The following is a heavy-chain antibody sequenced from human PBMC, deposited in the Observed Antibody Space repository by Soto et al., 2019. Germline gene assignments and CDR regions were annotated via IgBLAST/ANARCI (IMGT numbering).Heavy chain of an antibody. CDR1: GGSISRSNW. CDR2: IYHSGST. D-gene: IGHD3-10*01. V-gene: IGHV4-4*02. CDR3: ARGDDYYNMDV. Sequence: QVQLQESGPGLVKPSGTLSLTCAVSGGSISRSNWWSWVRQPPGKGLKWIGEIYHSGSTNYNPSLKSRVTRSVDKSKNQFSLKLSSVTAADTAVYYCARGDDYYNMDVWGQGTTVTVSS. J-gene: IGHJ6*02.